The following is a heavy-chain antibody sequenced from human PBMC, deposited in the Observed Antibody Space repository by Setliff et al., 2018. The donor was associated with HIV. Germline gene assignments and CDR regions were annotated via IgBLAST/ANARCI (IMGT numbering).Heavy chain of an antibody. J-gene: IGHJ6*04. CDR3: ARDNLYYNLYDGSPVYGMDV. CDR1: EFTVSSNY. D-gene: IGHD3-3*01. Sequence: GGSLRLSCAASEFTVSSNYMSWVRQAPGKGLEWVANINQDGSEKYFVDAVKGRFTFSRDNAKNSLYLQMNSLRVEDTGVYYCARDNLYYNLYDGSPVYGMDVWGKGTTVTVSS. V-gene: IGHV3-7*01. CDR2: INQDGSEK.